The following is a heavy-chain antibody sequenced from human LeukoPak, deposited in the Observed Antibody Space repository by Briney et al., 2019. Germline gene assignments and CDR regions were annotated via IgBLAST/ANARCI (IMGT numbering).Heavy chain of an antibody. D-gene: IGHD3-10*01. V-gene: IGHV3-7*01. CDR2: IKQDGSEK. Sequence: PGGSLRLSCAASGFTFSSYWTSWVRQAPGKGLEWVANIKQDGSEKYYVDSVKGRFTISRDNAKNSLYLQMNSLRAEDTAVYYCARGGGSYDYWGQGTLVTVSS. CDR1: GFTFSSYW. CDR3: ARGGGSYDY. J-gene: IGHJ4*02.